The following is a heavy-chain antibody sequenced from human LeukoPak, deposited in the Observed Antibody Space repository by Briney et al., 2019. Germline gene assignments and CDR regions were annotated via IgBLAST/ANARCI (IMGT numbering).Heavy chain of an antibody. CDR2: INSDGSST. CDR1: GFTFSNYW. J-gene: IGHJ3*01. Sequence: GGSLRLSCAASGFTFSNYWMQWVRQAPGKGLVWVSRINSDGSSTNYADSVKGRFTISRDNAKNTLYLQMNSLRAEDTAVYYCARDRGDFWSGYPGAFDVWGQGTMVTVSS. D-gene: IGHD3-3*01. CDR3: ARDRGDFWSGYPGAFDV. V-gene: IGHV3-74*01.